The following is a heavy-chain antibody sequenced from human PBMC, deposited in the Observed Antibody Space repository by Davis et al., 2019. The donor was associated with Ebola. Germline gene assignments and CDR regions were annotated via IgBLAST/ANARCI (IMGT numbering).Heavy chain of an antibody. D-gene: IGHD3-16*02. J-gene: IGHJ4*02. CDR3: ARADYIWGSYRPKFDY. CDR1: GGSFSGYY. Sequence: MPSETLSLTCAVYGGSFSGYYWTWIRQPPGKGLEWIGEINHSGSTNYNPSLKSRVTISVDTSKNQLSLKLSSVTAADTAVYYCARADYIWGSYRPKFDYWGQGTLVTVSS. CDR2: INHSGST. V-gene: IGHV4-34*01.